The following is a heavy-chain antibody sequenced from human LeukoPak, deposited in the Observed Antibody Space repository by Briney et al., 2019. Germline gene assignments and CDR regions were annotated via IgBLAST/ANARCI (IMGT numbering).Heavy chain of an antibody. CDR2: INWNGGST. CDR1: RFMFDDYA. CDR3: ARADDYHLLDAFDI. V-gene: IGHV3-20*04. D-gene: IGHD2-2*01. Sequence: TGGSLRLSCAASRFMFDDYAMNWVRQAPGKGLEWVSGINWNGGSTGYADSVKGRFTISRDNAKNSLYLQMNSLRAEDTALYYCARADDYHLLDAFDIWGQGTMVTVSS. J-gene: IGHJ3*02.